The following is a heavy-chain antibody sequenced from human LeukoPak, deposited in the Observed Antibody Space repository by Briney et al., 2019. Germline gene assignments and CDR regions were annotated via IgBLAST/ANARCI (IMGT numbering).Heavy chain of an antibody. D-gene: IGHD2-15*01. CDR2: ISSSGSI. CDR3: ARGDCSGGSCYLSLTTIDY. J-gene: IGHJ4*02. Sequence: GGSLRLSCAASGFTFSDNYMSWIRQAPGKGLEWVSYISSSGSIYYADSVKGRFTISRDNAKNSLYLQMNSLRAEDTALYYCARGDCSGGSCYLSLTTIDYWGQGTLVTVSS. CDR1: GFTFSDNY. V-gene: IGHV3-11*04.